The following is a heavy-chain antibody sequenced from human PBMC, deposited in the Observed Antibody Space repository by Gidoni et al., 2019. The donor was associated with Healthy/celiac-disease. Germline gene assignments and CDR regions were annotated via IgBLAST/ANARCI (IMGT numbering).Heavy chain of an antibody. Sequence: QVQLQESGPGLVKPSQTLSLTCPVSGGSISSGSYYWSWIRQPAGKGLEWIGRIYTSGSTNYNPSLKSRVTISVDTSKNQFSLKLSSVTAADTAVYYCARGDTAMARGYFDYWGQGTLVTVSS. J-gene: IGHJ4*02. CDR2: IYTSGST. CDR1: GGSISSGSYY. CDR3: ARGDTAMARGYFDY. V-gene: IGHV4-61*02. D-gene: IGHD5-18*01.